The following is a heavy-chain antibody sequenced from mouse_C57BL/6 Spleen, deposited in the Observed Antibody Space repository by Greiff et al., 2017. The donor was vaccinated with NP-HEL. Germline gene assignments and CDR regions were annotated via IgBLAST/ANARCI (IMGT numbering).Heavy chain of an antibody. D-gene: IGHD1-1*01. CDR2: IYPGSGST. V-gene: IGHV1-55*01. Sequence: VQLQQPGAELVKPGASVKMSCKASGYTFTSYWITWVKQRPGQGLEWIGDIYPGSGSTNYNEKFKSKATLTVDTSSSTAYMQLSSLSSEDSAVYYCAFYYGSIHWYFDVWGTGTTVTVSS. CDR1: GYTFTSYW. J-gene: IGHJ1*03. CDR3: AFYYGSIHWYFDV.